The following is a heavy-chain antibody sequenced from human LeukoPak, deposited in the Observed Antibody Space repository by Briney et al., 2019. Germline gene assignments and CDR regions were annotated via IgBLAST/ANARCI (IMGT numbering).Heavy chain of an antibody. CDR2: ISYDGSEE. D-gene: IGHD3-10*01. J-gene: IGHJ4*02. V-gene: IGHV3-30*18. CDR3: VKAGIGELLRLYY. Sequence: GRSLRLSCAASGFTFSTSGMQWVRQPPGKGLEWVAVISYDGSEEYYADSMKGRFTISRDNSENTLFLQMNSLRTDDTAVYYCVKAGIGELLRLYYWGQGTLVTVSS. CDR1: GFTFSTSG.